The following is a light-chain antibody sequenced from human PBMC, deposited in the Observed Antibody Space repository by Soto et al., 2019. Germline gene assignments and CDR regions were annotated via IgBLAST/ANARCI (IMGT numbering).Light chain of an antibody. J-gene: IGKJ1*01. CDR3: QQYAGSPST. CDR2: GAS. CDR1: QSVSSN. V-gene: IGKV3-20*01. Sequence: EIVMTQSPATLSVSPGERATLSCRASQSVSSNLAWYQRKPGQAPRLLIYGASSRATDIPDRFSGSGSGTDFTLTITRLEPEDFAVYFCQQYAGSPSTFGQGTKVEIK.